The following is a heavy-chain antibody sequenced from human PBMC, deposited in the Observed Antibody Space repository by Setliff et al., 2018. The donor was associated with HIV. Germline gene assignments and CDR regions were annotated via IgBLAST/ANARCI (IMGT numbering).Heavy chain of an antibody. V-gene: IGHV3-7*01. D-gene: IGHD1-1*01. J-gene: IGHJ4*02. CDR2: IKQDGSEK. CDR1: GFDFKNYW. CDR3: AKPRLYNSALEN. Sequence: HPGGSLRLSCAASGFDFKNYWMSWVRQGPGKGPEWVANIKQDGSEKYYVDSVKGRFTISRDNSKNTVYLQMNSLRLEDTAVYYCAKPRLYNSALENWGQGTLVTVSS.